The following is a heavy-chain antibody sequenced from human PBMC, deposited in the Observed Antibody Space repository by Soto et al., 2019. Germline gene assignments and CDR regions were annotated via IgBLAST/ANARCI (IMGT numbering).Heavy chain of an antibody. CDR1: GFTLGDYA. CDR2: ISGSGERT. J-gene: IGHJ4*02. D-gene: IGHD1-26*01. CDR3: AKDTYSYGPDY. Sequence: EEQLLESGGGVIQPGGSLRLSCAASGFTLGDYAMSWVRQAPGKGLEWASGISGSGERTFSIDSVNGRFTISRDTSKNTLYLRMNSLRADDTAVYSCAKDTYSYGPDYWGRGTLVIVS. V-gene: IGHV3-23*01.